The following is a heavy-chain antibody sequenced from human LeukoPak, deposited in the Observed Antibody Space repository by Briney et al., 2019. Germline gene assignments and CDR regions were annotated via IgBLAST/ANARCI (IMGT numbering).Heavy chain of an antibody. V-gene: IGHV3-7*01. J-gene: IGHJ5*02. CDR3: ASGSGYYNWFDP. D-gene: IGHD3-22*01. CDR2: IKQDGSEK. Sequence: TWGSLRLSCAASGFTFSSYWMSWVRQAPGKGLEWVANIKQDGSEKYYVDSVKGRFTISRDNAENSLYLQMNSLRAEDTAVYYCASGSGYYNWFDPWGQGTLVTVSS. CDR1: GFTFSSYW.